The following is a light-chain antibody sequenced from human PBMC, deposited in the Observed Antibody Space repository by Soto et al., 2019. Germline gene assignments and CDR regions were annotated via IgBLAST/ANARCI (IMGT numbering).Light chain of an antibody. CDR1: SSDVGGYTY. CDR3: SSYTSSSTLYV. Sequence: QSALTQPDSVSGSPRQSITISCTGASSDVGGYTYVSWYQQHPGKAPKLMIYEVNNRPSGVSNRLSGSKSGNTASLTISGLQAEDEADYYCSSYTSSSTLYVFGTGTKV. CDR2: EVN. J-gene: IGLJ1*01. V-gene: IGLV2-14*01.